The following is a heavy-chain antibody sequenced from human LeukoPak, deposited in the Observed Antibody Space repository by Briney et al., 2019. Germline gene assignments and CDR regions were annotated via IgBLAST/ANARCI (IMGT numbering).Heavy chain of an antibody. V-gene: IGHV4-31*03. CDR2: IYYSGST. D-gene: IGHD2-15*01. Sequence: MSSETLSLTCTVSGGSISSGGCYWSWIRQHPGNGLEWIGYIYYSGSTYCNPSLESRVTISVGTSRNQFSLKLSSVTAADAAVYYCAKDAIGRDVWGQRTTVTVPS. CDR3: AKDAIGRDV. CDR1: GGSISSGGCY. J-gene: IGHJ6*02.